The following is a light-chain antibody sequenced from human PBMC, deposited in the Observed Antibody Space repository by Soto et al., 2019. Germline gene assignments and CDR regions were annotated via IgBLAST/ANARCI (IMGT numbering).Light chain of an antibody. Sequence: IVMTQSPLSLPVTPGEPASISCWSSQSLLHSNGYNYLDWYLKKPGQSPQLLIYLGSNRASGVPDRCSGSGSGTDFTLKISRVEAEDVGVYYCMQALQTPWTFGQGTKVEI. J-gene: IGKJ1*01. CDR2: LGS. V-gene: IGKV2-28*01. CDR3: MQALQTPWT. CDR1: QSLLHSNGYNY.